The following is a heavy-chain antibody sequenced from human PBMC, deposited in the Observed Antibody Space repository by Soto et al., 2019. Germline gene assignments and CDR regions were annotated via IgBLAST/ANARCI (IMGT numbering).Heavy chain of an antibody. CDR1: GFTFSSYS. D-gene: IGHD3-10*01. V-gene: IGHV3-21*01. CDR3: ASSSGSGSYYHIYYYYGMDV. CDR2: ISSSSSYI. Sequence: GGSLRLSCAASGFTFSSYSMNWVRQAPGKGLEWVSSISSSSSYIYYADSVKGRFTISRDNAKNSLYLQMSSLRAEDTAVYYCASSSGSGSYYHIYYYYGMDVWGQGTTVTVSS. J-gene: IGHJ6*02.